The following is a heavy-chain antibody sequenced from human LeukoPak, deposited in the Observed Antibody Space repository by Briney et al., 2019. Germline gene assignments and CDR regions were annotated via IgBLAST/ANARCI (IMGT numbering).Heavy chain of an antibody. V-gene: IGHV1-69*13. CDR3: ARGNGRQWLALYGMDV. CDR1: GSTFSSYA. Sequence: AASVKVSCKASGSTFSSYAISWVRQAPGQGLEWMGGIIPIFGTANYAQKFQGRVTITADESTSTAYMELSSLRSEDTAVYYCARGNGRQWLALYGMDVWGQGTTVTVSS. D-gene: IGHD6-19*01. J-gene: IGHJ6*02. CDR2: IIPIFGTA.